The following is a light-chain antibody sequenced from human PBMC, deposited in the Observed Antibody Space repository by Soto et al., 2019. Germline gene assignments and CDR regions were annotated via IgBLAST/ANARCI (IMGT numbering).Light chain of an antibody. J-gene: IGKJ2*01. V-gene: IGKV3-11*01. Sequence: EIVLTQSPATLSLSPGERATLFCSASQSVSGYLAWYQQKPGQAPRLVIHDVSRRAPDIPARFSGRGSGTDFTLTISSLEPEDFAVYYCHQRSDWHITFGQGTKLQ. CDR3: HQRSDWHIT. CDR2: DVS. CDR1: QSVSGY.